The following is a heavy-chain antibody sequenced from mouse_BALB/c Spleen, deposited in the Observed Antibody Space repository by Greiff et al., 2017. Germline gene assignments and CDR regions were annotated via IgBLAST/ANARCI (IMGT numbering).Heavy chain of an antibody. CDR3: TRGYYGSSRMDY. V-gene: IGHV1S127*01. CDR1: GYTFTSYW. Sequence: QVQLQQPGAELVKPGASVKMSCKASGYTFTSYWMHWVKQRPGQGLEWIGVIDPSDSYTSYNQKFKGKATLTVDTSSSTAYMQLSSLTSEDSAVYYCTRGYYGSSRMDYWGQGTSVTVSS. CDR2: IDPSDSYT. J-gene: IGHJ4*01. D-gene: IGHD1-1*01.